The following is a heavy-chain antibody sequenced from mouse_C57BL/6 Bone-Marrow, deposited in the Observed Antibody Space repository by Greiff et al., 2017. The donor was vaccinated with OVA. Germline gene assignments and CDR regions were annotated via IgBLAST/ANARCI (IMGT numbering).Heavy chain of an antibody. CDR2: IYPSDSET. CDR1: GYTFTSYW. Sequence: VQLQQPGAELVRPGSSVKLSCKASGYTFTSYWMDWVKQRPGQGLEWIGNIYPSDSETHYNQKFKDKATLTVDKSSSTAYMQLSSLTSEDSAVYYCARRLGRSYFDYWGQGTTLTVSS. CDR3: ARRLGRSYFDY. J-gene: IGHJ2*01. D-gene: IGHD4-1*01. V-gene: IGHV1-61*01.